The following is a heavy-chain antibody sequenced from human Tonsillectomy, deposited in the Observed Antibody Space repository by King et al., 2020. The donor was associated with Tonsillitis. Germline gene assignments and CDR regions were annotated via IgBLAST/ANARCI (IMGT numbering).Heavy chain of an antibody. Sequence: LQLVQSGAEVKKPGASVNVSCKASGYTFTTYSMHWVRQAPGQGLEWMGIINPSGGSTSYTQKFQGRVTMTRDTSASTVYMELSSLRSEDTAVYYCARGTFGSNSLTFHIWGQVTMVTVSS. D-gene: IGHD4/OR15-4a*01. J-gene: IGHJ3*02. V-gene: IGHV1-46*01. CDR2: INPSGGST. CDR1: GYTFTTYS. CDR3: ARGTFGSNSLTFHI.